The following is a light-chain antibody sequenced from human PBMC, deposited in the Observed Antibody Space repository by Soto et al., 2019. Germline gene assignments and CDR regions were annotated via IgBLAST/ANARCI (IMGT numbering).Light chain of an antibody. CDR1: SSDVDGYDF. CDR2: EVT. J-gene: IGLJ3*02. Sequence: QSALTQPASVSGSPGQSITISCTGTSSDVDGYDFVSWYQQHPAKAPRLIISEVTNRPSGVSYRFSASKSGNTASLTISGLQAEDEADYFCSSFTSRDTLVFGGGTKLTVL. V-gene: IGLV2-14*01. CDR3: SSFTSRDTLV.